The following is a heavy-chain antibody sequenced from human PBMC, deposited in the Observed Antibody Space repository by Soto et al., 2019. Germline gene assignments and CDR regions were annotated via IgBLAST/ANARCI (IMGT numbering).Heavy chain of an antibody. Sequence: QVQLVQSGAEVKKPGSSVKVSCKASGGTFSSYAISWVRQAPGQGLEWMGGIIPIFGTANYAQKFQGRVTITADEXXSXAXXGLSSLRSEDTAVYYCAREGDFLPGYQDYYNWFDPWGQGTLVTVSS. CDR2: IIPIFGTA. J-gene: IGHJ5*02. CDR3: AREGDFLPGYQDYYNWFDP. CDR1: GGTFSSYA. D-gene: IGHD3-9*01. V-gene: IGHV1-69*12.